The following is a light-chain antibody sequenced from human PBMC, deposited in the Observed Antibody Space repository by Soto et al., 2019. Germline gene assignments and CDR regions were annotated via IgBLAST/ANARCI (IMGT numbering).Light chain of an antibody. CDR2: GAF. CDR3: QQDNNWPPWT. CDR1: QSVSSN. Sequence: EIVMTQSPATLSVSPGERATLSCRASQSVSSNLAWYQQKPGQAPRLLIYGAFTRATGIPARFSGSGSGTEFTLTISSLQSEDFAVYYCQQDNNWPPWTFGQGTKVEIK. J-gene: IGKJ1*01. V-gene: IGKV3-15*01.